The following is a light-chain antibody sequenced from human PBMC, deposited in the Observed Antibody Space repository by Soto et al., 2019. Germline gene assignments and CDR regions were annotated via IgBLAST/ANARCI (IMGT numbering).Light chain of an antibody. V-gene: IGKV1-12*01. CDR2: ATS. Sequence: DLQMTQSPSSVSASIGDRVSITCRAGQAISAWLAWYQQKPGKAPNLLIYATSTLQVGVPSRFSGGGSGTEFPLTISSLQPEDFATYYCQQAKISQVTFGGGTKVE. J-gene: IGKJ4*01. CDR3: QQAKISQVT. CDR1: QAISAW.